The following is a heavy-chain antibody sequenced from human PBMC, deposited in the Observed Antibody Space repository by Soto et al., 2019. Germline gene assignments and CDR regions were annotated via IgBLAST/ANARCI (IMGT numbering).Heavy chain of an antibody. V-gene: IGHV3-53*01. CDR1: GFTVSSNY. D-gene: IGHD6-13*01. Sequence: EVQLVESGGGLIQPGGSLRLSCAASGFTVSSNYMSWVRQAPGKGLEWVSVIYSGGSTYYADSVKGRFTISRDNSKSTLYLQMNSLRAEDTAVYYCARVRGSSSWYRGVFDYWGQGTLVTVSS. J-gene: IGHJ4*02. CDR3: ARVRGSSSWYRGVFDY. CDR2: IYSGGST.